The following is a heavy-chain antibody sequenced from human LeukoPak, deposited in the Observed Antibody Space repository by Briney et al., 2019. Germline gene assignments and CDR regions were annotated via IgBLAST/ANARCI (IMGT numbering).Heavy chain of an antibody. Sequence: PGRSLRLSCAASGLTISDYYMSWIRQAPGKGLEWVSYISSSTSYTKYADSVKGRFTISRDNAKNSVYLQMNSLRVEDTAVYYCARDSGAAAHYFDYWGQGTLVTVSS. D-gene: IGHD2-2*01. CDR2: ISSSTSYT. V-gene: IGHV3-11*05. J-gene: IGHJ4*02. CDR3: ARDSGAAAHYFDY. CDR1: GLTISDYY.